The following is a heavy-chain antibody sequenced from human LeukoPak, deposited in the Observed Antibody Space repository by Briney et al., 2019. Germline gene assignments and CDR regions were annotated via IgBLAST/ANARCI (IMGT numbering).Heavy chain of an antibody. D-gene: IGHD5-24*01. CDR2: IYYSGST. CDR1: GGSINSYY. J-gene: IGHJ5*02. CDR3: ARARDGHINNWFDP. Sequence: PSETLSLTCTVSGGSINSYYWSWIRQPPGKGLEWIGYIYYSGSTEYNPSLKSRVTISVDTSKNQFSLKMSSVTAADTAVYYCARARDGHINNWFDPWGLGTLVTVSS. V-gene: IGHV4-59*01.